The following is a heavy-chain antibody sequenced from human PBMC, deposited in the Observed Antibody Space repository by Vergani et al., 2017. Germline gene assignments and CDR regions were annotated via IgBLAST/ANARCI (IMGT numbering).Heavy chain of an antibody. CDR2: INSDGSST. Sequence: EVQLVESGGGLVQPGGSLRLSCAASGFTFSSYWMHWVRQAPGKGLVWVSRINSDGSSTSYADSVKGRFTISRDNAKNTLYLQMNSLRAEDTAVYYCARDAYYGRNYYYGMDVWGQGTTVTVSS. V-gene: IGHV3-74*01. J-gene: IGHJ6*02. D-gene: IGHD1-26*01. CDR3: ARDAYYGRNYYYGMDV. CDR1: GFTFSSYW.